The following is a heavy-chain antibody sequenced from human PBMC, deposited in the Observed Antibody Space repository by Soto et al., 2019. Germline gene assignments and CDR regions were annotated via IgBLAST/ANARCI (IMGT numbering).Heavy chain of an antibody. CDR1: GFPFSIYG. V-gene: IGHV3-33*01. CDR3: ARDYVAVYDY. D-gene: IGHD3-10*02. CDR2: IWYDGSNK. Sequence: PGGSLRLSCAASGFPFSIYGMHWVRQSPGKGLEWVAFIWYDGSNKYYADSVKGRFTISRDNSKNTLYLQMNSLRAEDTAVYYCARDYVAVYDYWGQGTLVTLSS. J-gene: IGHJ4*02.